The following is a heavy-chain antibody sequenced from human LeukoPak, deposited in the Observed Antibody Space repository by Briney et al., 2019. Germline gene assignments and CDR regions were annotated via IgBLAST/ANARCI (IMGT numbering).Heavy chain of an antibody. CDR3: ARVAKERVGGVYYFDY. J-gene: IGHJ4*02. CDR2: IGTAGDT. CDR1: GFTFSDYD. Sequence: PGGPLRLSCAASGFTFSDYDMHWVRQATGKGLEWVSAIGTAGDTYYTGSAKGRFTISRENAKNSLYLQMNSLRAGDTAVYYCARVAKERVGGVYYFDYWGQGTLVTVSS. V-gene: IGHV3-13*01. D-gene: IGHD1-1*01.